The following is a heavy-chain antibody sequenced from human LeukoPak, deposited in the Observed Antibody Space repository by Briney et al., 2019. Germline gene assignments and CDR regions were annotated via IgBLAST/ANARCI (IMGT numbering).Heavy chain of an antibody. Sequence: GGSLRLSCAASGFTFSSYAMSWVRQAPGKGLEWVSAISGSGGSTYYADSVKGRFTISRDNSKNTLYLQMNNLRAEDTAVYYCATDQCSSVSCYLDYWGQGTLVTVSS. D-gene: IGHD2-2*01. CDR2: ISGSGGST. V-gene: IGHV3-23*01. J-gene: IGHJ4*02. CDR1: GFTFSSYA. CDR3: ATDQCSSVSCYLDY.